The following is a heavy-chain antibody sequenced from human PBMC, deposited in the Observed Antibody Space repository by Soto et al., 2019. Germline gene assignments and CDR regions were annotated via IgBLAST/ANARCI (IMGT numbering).Heavy chain of an antibody. D-gene: IGHD3-22*01. CDR2: INPSGGST. CDR3: ARTYYYDSSGYYDFDY. CDR1: GYTFTSYY. V-gene: IGHV1-46*03. J-gene: IGHJ4*02. Sequence: ASVKVSCKASGYTFTSYYMHWVRQAPGQGLEWMGIINPSGGSTSYAQKFQGRVTMTRDTSTSTVYMELSSLRSEDTAVYYCARTYYYDSSGYYDFDYWGQGTLVTVSS.